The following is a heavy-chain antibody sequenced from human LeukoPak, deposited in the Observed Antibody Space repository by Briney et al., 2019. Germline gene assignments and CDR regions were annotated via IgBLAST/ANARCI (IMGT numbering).Heavy chain of an antibody. D-gene: IGHD5-18*01. CDR2: IKSKSAGGTT. CDR3: VTPPD. V-gene: IGHV3-15*01. CDR1: GITISDAW. J-gene: IGHJ4*02. Sequence: GGSLRLSSEASGITISDAWMSWVRQAPGKGLEWVGRIKSKSAGGTTDHAAPVKGRFTISRDDSKNTLYLQMNSLTIEDTAVYYCVTPPDWGQGTLVTVSS.